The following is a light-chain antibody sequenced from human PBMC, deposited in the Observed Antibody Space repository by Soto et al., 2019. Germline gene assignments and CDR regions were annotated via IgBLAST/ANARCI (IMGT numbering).Light chain of an antibody. J-gene: IGLJ2*01. V-gene: IGLV2-23*02. CDR1: STDVGSYNL. CDR2: AVT. Sequence: QSALTQPASVSGSPGQSITISCTGTSTDVGSYNLVSWYQQHPDKAPKLIIYAVTKRPAGVSSRFSGSKSGNTASLTISGLQAEDEADYYCSSYAGFSTVIFGGGTKLTVL. CDR3: SSYAGFSTVI.